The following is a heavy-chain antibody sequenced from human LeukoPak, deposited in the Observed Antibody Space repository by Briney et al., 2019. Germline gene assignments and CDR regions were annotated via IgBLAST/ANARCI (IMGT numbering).Heavy chain of an antibody. D-gene: IGHD5-24*01. CDR1: GFTFSTYP. Sequence: GGSLRLSCAASGFTFSTYPISWVRQAPGKGLEWVSAISGGGSNTYYADSVKGRFTISRDNSKNTLYLQMNSLRAEDTAVYYCARDFMATITDYWGQGTLVTVSS. CDR2: ISGGGSNT. CDR3: ARDFMATITDY. J-gene: IGHJ4*02. V-gene: IGHV3-23*01.